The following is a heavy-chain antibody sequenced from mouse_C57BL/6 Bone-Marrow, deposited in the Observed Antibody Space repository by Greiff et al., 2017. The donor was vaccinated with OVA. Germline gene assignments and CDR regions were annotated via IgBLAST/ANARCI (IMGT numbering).Heavy chain of an antibody. J-gene: IGHJ2*01. Sequence: EVQLQQSGPVLVRPGASVKMSCKTSGYTFTSYWMHWVKQRPGQGLEWIGSIYPGNSVTSYNQKFKGKATLTAVTSASTAYMELSSLTTEDSAVYYCTRGGYGSSDKFDYWGQGTTLTVSA. CDR3: TRGGYGSSDKFDY. V-gene: IGHV1-5*01. CDR1: GYTFTSYW. CDR2: IYPGNSVT. D-gene: IGHD1-1*01.